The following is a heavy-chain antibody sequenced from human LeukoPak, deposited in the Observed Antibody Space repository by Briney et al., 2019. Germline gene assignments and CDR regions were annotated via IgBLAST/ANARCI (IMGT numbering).Heavy chain of an antibody. J-gene: IGHJ3*02. CDR3: ARDHYSMVRGLDAFDI. CDR1: GFTFSTSW. CDR2: IKEDGSQK. V-gene: IGHV3-7*05. D-gene: IGHD3-10*01. Sequence: GGSLILSCAVSGFTFSTSWMSWVRQAPGQGLEWVATIKEDGSQKYYVDSVKGRFTISRDNAKNSLYLQMNSLRADDTAVYYCARDHYSMVRGLDAFDIWGQGTMVTVSS.